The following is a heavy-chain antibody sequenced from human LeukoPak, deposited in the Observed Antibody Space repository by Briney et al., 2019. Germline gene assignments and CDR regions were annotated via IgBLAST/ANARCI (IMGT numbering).Heavy chain of an antibody. CDR2: LYPGGST. D-gene: IGHD1-26*01. CDR3: ARDRGGSYLQGYFLH. V-gene: IGHV3-66*01. CDR1: GFTVSSSY. J-gene: IGHJ1*01. Sequence: GGSLRLSCAASGFTVSSSYMSWVRQAPGKGLELVSVLYPGGSTYIADSVKGRFSISRDNSNNTLNLQMNSLRVEDTAVYYCARDRGGSYLQGYFLHWGQGTLVTVSS.